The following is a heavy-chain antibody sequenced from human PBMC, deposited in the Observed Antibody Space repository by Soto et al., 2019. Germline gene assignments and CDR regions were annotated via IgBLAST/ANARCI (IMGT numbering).Heavy chain of an antibody. V-gene: IGHV4-34*01. Sequence: QVQLQQWGAGLLKPSETLSLTCAVNGGSLTGYYWSWIRQPPGKGLEWIGEIKDGGSTNYSPSLRSRVTLSEDTSKNQFSLRLNSVTAADTAVYFCARGQEGIVATHWDQGTLVTVSS. CDR2: IKDGGST. J-gene: IGHJ4*02. CDR3: ARGQEGIVATH. CDR1: GGSLTGYY. D-gene: IGHD5-12*01.